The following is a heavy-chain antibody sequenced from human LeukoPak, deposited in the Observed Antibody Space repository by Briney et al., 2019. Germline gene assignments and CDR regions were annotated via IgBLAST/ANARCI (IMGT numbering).Heavy chain of an antibody. CDR3: ARGRYYDSSGYYYGHYFDY. CDR2: IYHSGST. Sequence: SGTLSLTCAVSGGSISSGGYSWSWIRQPPGKGLEWIGYIYHSGSTYYNPSLKSRVTISVDRSKNQFSLKLSSVTAADTAVYYCARGRYYDSSGYYYGHYFDYWGQGTLVTVSS. J-gene: IGHJ4*02. V-gene: IGHV4-30-2*01. D-gene: IGHD3-22*01. CDR1: GGSISSGGYS.